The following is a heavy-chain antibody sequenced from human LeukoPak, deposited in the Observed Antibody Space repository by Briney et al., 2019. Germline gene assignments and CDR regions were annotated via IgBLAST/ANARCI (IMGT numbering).Heavy chain of an antibody. D-gene: IGHD1-26*01. Sequence: ASVKVSCKASGYTFTGYYMHWVRQAPGQGLEWMGWINPNSGGTNYAQKFQGRVTMTRDTSISTAYMELSRLRSDDTAVYYCAREGVGATTSAFDIWGQGTMVTVSS. V-gene: IGHV1-2*02. J-gene: IGHJ3*02. CDR1: GYTFTGYY. CDR3: AREGVGATTSAFDI. CDR2: INPNSGGT.